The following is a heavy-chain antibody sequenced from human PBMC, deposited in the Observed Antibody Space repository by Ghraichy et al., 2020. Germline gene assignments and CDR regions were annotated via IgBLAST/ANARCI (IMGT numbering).Heavy chain of an antibody. Sequence: SGPTLVKPTQTLTLTCAFSGFSLSTSGMGVGWIRQPPGKALEWLALVYWNGDKLYSASLKSRVTITKDTSKNQVVLTMTNLDPVDTATYYCGHVEYGTSATDYYYYGMDVWGQGTTVTVSS. CDR1: GFSLSTSGMG. CDR2: VYWNGDK. D-gene: IGHD6-6*01. J-gene: IGHJ6*02. CDR3: GHVEYGTSATDYYYYGMDV. V-gene: IGHV2-5*01.